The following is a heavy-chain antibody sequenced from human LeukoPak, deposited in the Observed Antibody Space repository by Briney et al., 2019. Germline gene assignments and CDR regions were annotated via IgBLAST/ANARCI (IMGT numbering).Heavy chain of an antibody. CDR1: GFTFSSYA. Sequence: GGSLRLSCAASGFTFSSYAMSWVRQAPGKGLEWVAIISYDGSNENYADSVKGRFTISRDNSENTLYLQMNSLRAEDTAVFYCARERESSLYYFDYWGQGTLVTVSS. V-gene: IGHV3-30*04. CDR2: ISYDGSNE. D-gene: IGHD5-24*01. J-gene: IGHJ4*02. CDR3: ARERESSLYYFDY.